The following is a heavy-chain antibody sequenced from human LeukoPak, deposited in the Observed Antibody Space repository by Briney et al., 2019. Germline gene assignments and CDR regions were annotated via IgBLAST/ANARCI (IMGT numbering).Heavy chain of an antibody. J-gene: IGHJ4*02. V-gene: IGHV4-59*01. CDR3: VRDATQLGGRFDY. Sequence: PSETLSLTCTVSGGSISSYYWSWIRQPPGKGLEWIGYIYYSGSTNYNPSLKSRVTISVDTSKNQFSLKLSSVTAADTAVYYCVRDATQLGGRFDYWGQGTLVTVSS. CDR2: IYYSGST. D-gene: IGHD5-18*01. CDR1: GGSISSYY.